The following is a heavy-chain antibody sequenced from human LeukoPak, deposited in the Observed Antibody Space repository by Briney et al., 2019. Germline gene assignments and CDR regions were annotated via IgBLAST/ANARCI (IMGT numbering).Heavy chain of an antibody. Sequence: SETLSLTCTVSGGSISNYYWSWVRQPPGKGLEWIGCIYYIGSTNYNPSLKSRVNISPDTSKNQFSLELSSVTAADTAVYYCARHGGAYSFDYWGQGTLVTVSS. CDR3: ARHGGAYSFDY. J-gene: IGHJ4*02. D-gene: IGHD4-11*01. CDR2: IYYIGST. CDR1: GGSISNYY. V-gene: IGHV4-59*08.